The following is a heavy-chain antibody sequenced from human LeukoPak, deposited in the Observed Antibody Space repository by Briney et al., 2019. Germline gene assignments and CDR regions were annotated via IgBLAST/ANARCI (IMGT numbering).Heavy chain of an antibody. V-gene: IGHV1-18*01. Sequence: GASVKVSCKASGDTFSTYGITWVRQAPGQGPEWMGWISAHNNNPNYAQKFQGRVTMTSDTFTDTAYMELRGLRSDDTVVYYCARGPGSRMTYWGQGTLVTVSS. CDR3: ARGPGSRMTY. CDR2: ISAHNNNP. D-gene: IGHD2-21*02. CDR1: GDTFSTYG. J-gene: IGHJ4*02.